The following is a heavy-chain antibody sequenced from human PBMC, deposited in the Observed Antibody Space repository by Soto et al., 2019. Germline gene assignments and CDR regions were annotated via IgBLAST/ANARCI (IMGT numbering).Heavy chain of an antibody. Sequence: ASVKVSCKASGYTFTDYYIHWVRQAPGQGLEWMGWVNPNSGGTNYAQKFQGWVTMTRDTSISTVYMELSSLKSDDMAVYYCARDRVSVGGPPGGLWSHLGYGMDVWGQGTTVTVSS. CDR1: GYTFTDYY. J-gene: IGHJ6*02. CDR3: ARDRVSVGGPPGGLWSHLGYGMDV. V-gene: IGHV1-2*04. D-gene: IGHD2-21*01. CDR2: VNPNSGGT.